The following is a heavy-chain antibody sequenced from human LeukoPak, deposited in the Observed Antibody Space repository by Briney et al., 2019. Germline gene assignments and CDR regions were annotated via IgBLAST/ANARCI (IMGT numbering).Heavy chain of an antibody. J-gene: IGHJ6*03. CDR3: ARHSYCSSTSCYSMDV. V-gene: IGHV4-61*02. D-gene: IGHD2-2*02. CDR1: GDSISSSLYY. Sequence: SETLSLTCTVSGDSISSSLYYWSWIRQPAGKGLEWIGRIYTGGSTDYNPSLKSRVTISVDTSKNQFSLKLSSVTAADTAVYYCARHSYCSSTSCYSMDVWGKGTTVTVSS. CDR2: IYTGGST.